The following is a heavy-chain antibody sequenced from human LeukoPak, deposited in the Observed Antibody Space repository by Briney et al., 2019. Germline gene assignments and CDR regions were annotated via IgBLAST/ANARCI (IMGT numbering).Heavy chain of an antibody. CDR2: INHSGST. D-gene: IGHD4-23*01. Sequence: SETLSLTCTVSGGSISSYYWSWLRQPPGKGLEWIGEINHSGSTNYNPSLKSRVTISVDTSKNQFSLKLSSVTAADTAVYYCARAVGGYYYYYYMDVWGKGTTVTVSS. CDR1: GGSISSYY. CDR3: ARAVGGYYYYYYMDV. V-gene: IGHV4-34*01. J-gene: IGHJ6*03.